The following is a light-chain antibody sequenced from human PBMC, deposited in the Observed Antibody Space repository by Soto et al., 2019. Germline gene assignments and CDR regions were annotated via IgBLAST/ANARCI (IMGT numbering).Light chain of an antibody. CDR3: SSYSISTAYL. Sequence: QSALTQPASVSGSPGQSITISCTVTSSDVGGYDYVSWYQLHPGKAPKLMIFEVSNRPSGVSYRFSGSKSGNTASLTISGLQAEDEADYFCSSYSISTAYLFGTGTKVTVL. V-gene: IGLV2-14*01. CDR2: EVS. J-gene: IGLJ1*01. CDR1: SSDVGGYDY.